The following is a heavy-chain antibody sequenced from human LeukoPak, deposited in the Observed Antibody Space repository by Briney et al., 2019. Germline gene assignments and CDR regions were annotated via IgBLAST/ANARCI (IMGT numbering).Heavy chain of an antibody. CDR2: IIPIFGTA. V-gene: IGHV1-69*05. D-gene: IGHD3-10*01. CDR1: GGTFSSYA. Sequence: ASVKVSCKASGGTFSSYAMSWVRQAPGQGLEWMGRIIPIFGTANYAQKFQGRVTITTDESTGTAYMELSSLRSEDTAVYYCARAFGEFYYFDYWGQGTLVTVSS. J-gene: IGHJ4*02. CDR3: ARAFGEFYYFDY.